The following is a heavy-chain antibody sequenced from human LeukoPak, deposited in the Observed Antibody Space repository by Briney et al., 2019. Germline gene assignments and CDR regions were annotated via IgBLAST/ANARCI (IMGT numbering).Heavy chain of an antibody. Sequence: KPGGSLRLSCAASGFTFSSYSMTWVRQAPGKGLEWVSSISSSSSYIYYADSVKGRFTISRDNAKNSLYLQMNSLRAEDTAVYYCARDVGYGDYVGYWGQGTLVTVSS. CDR1: GFTFSSYS. CDR3: ARDVGYGDYVGY. D-gene: IGHD4-17*01. J-gene: IGHJ4*02. V-gene: IGHV3-21*01. CDR2: ISSSSSYI.